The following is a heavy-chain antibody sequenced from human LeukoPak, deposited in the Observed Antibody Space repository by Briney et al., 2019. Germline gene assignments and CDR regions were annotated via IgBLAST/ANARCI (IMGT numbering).Heavy chain of an antibody. CDR2: INHSGST. CDR1: GGSFSGYY. Sequence: SETLSLTCAVYGGSFSGYYWSWIRQPPGKGLEWIGEINHSGSTNYNPSLKSRVTISVDTSKNQFSLKLSSVTAADTAVYYCASVIHDSIHNWFDPWGQGTLVTVSS. V-gene: IGHV4-34*01. D-gene: IGHD3-3*01. CDR3: ASVIHDSIHNWFDP. J-gene: IGHJ5*02.